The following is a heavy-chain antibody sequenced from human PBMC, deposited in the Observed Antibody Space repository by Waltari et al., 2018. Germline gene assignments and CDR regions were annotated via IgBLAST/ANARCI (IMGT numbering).Heavy chain of an antibody. CDR1: GFTFVSSW. Sequence: EVQLVESGGGLVQPGGSLSLSVAASGFTFVSSWMDWVRQGQGTGLVWVSSIKSDGSSTNYADSVKGRFTISRDNANNSLYLQMNSLTAEDTAVYYCARANSRHTQEYHGMDVWGQGTTITVSS. D-gene: IGHD6-6*01. CDR3: ARANSRHTQEYHGMDV. CDR2: IKSDGSST. J-gene: IGHJ6*02. V-gene: IGHV3-74*01.